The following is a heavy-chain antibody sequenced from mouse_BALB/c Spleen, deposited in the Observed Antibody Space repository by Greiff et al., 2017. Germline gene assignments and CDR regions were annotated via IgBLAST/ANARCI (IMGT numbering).Heavy chain of an antibody. CDR1: GYSITSGYY. D-gene: IGHD2-3*01. J-gene: IGHJ4*01. CDR2: ISYDGSN. Sequence: DVKLVESGPGLVKPSQSLSLTCSVTGYSITSGYYWNWIRQFPGNKLEWMGYISYDGSNNYNPSLKNRISITRDTSKNQFFLKLNSVTTEDTATYYCASVYDGYYYAMDYWGQGTSVTVSS. CDR3: ASVYDGYYYAMDY. V-gene: IGHV3-6*02.